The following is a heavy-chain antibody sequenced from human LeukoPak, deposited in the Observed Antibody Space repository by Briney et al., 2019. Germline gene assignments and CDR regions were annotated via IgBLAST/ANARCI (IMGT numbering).Heavy chain of an antibody. J-gene: IGHJ4*02. CDR1: GFTFRRHG. CDR3: ARDTWLLDRYFDY. V-gene: IGHV3-33*01. D-gene: IGHD3-22*01. Sequence: PGGPLRLSCAASGFTFRRHGMHWVRQAPGKGLEWVAIIWHDGSNNYYADSVKGRFTISRDNSKNTLYLQMNSLRAEDTAVYYCARDTWLLDRYFDYWGQGTLVTVSS. CDR2: IWHDGSNN.